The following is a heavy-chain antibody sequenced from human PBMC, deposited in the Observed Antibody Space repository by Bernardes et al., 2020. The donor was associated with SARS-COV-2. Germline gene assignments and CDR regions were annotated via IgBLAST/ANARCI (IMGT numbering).Heavy chain of an antibody. V-gene: IGHV4-59*01. CDR1: GGSINNYY. CDR3: ARSRFNYGARPIFYFDY. J-gene: IGHJ4*02. CDR2: ISHTGST. Sequence: SETLSLTCTVSGGSINNYYWSWILQPPGKGLEWIGYISHTGSTNYNPSVKSRVTISVDTSKNEFSLRLSSVTAADTAVFYCARSRFNYGARPIFYFDYWGQGALVTVSS. D-gene: IGHD2-21*01.